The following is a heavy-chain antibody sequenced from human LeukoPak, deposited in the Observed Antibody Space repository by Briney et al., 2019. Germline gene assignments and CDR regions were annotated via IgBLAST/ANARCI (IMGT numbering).Heavy chain of an antibody. CDR1: GYTLTELS. D-gene: IGHD1-26*01. Sequence: GASVKVSCKVSGYTLTELSMHWVRQAPGKGLEWMGGFDPEDGETIYAQKFQGRVTMTEDTSTDTAYMELSSLRSEDTAVYYCATRGGIVGATGFDYWGQGTLVAVSS. V-gene: IGHV1-24*01. CDR2: FDPEDGET. CDR3: ATRGGIVGATGFDY. J-gene: IGHJ4*02.